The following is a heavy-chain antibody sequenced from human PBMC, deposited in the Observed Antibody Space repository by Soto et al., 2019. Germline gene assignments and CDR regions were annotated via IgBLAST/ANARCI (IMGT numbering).Heavy chain of an antibody. CDR2: IYYSGST. J-gene: IGHJ6*02. Sequence: SETLSLTCTVSCGSISSGDYYWSWIRQPPGKGLEWIGYIYYSGSTYYNPSLKSRVTISVDTSKNQFSLKLSSVTAADTAVYYCARDRSGSYYGTYYYYYGMDVWGQGTTVTVSS. CDR3: ARDRSGSYYGTYYYYYGMDV. CDR1: CGSISSGDYY. D-gene: IGHD1-26*01. V-gene: IGHV4-30-4*01.